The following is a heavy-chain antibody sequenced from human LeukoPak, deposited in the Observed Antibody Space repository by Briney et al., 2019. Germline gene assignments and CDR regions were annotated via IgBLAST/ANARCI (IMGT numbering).Heavy chain of an antibody. CDR3: VRGRPAAD. CDR2: FYSGGST. V-gene: IGHV3-53*01. CDR1: GFTVSSNY. J-gene: IGHJ4*02. D-gene: IGHD2-2*01. Sequence: GGSLRLSCAASGFTVSSNYMNWVRQAPGKGLERVSVFYSGGSTYYADSVKGRFTISRDNSKNTLSLQMNSLRADDTAVYYCVRGRPAADWGQGTLVSVSS.